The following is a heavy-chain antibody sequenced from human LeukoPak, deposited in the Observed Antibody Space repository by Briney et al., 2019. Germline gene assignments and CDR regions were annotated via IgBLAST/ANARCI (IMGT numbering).Heavy chain of an antibody. V-gene: IGHV3-23*01. CDR1: GFTFSSYA. D-gene: IGHD3-10*01. CDR3: AKWFSITMVRGVINWFDP. J-gene: IGHJ5*02. Sequence: GGSLRLSCAASGFTFSSYAMSWVRQAPGQGLEGVSAISGSGGGTYYADSAKGRFTISRDNSKNTLYLQMNSLRAEATAVYYCAKWFSITMVRGVINWFDPWGQGTLVTVSS. CDR2: ISGSGGGT.